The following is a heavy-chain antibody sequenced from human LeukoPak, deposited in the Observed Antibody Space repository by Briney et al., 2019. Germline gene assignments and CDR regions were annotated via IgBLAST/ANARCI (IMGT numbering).Heavy chain of an antibody. Sequence: SETLSLTCAVYGGSFSGYYWSWIRQPPGKGLEWIGEINHSGSTNYNPSLKSRVTISVDTSKNQFSLKLSSVTAADTAVYYCAMFRDGYNPRSYWGQGTLVTVSS. CDR2: INHSGST. CDR1: GGSFSGYY. CDR3: AMFRDGYNPRSY. J-gene: IGHJ4*02. D-gene: IGHD5-24*01. V-gene: IGHV4-34*01.